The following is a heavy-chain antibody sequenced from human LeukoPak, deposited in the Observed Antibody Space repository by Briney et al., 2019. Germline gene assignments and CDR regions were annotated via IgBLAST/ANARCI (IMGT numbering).Heavy chain of an antibody. CDR3: ARGVTARGFYYYMDV. V-gene: IGHV1-18*01. D-gene: IGHD2-21*02. J-gene: IGHJ6*03. Sequence: GASVKVSCKASGYTFTSYGISWVRQAPGQGLEWMGWISAYSGGTNYAQKFQGRVTMTRDTSSSTAYMELSRLRSDDTAVYYCARGVTARGFYYYMDVWGKGTTVTISS. CDR1: GYTFTSYG. CDR2: ISAYSGGT.